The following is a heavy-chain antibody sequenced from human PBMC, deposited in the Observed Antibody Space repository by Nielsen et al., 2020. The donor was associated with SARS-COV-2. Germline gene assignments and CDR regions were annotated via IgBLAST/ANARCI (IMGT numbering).Heavy chain of an antibody. V-gene: IGHV3-66*01. CDR2: IYSGGST. D-gene: IGHD5-12*01. CDR3: TGGYDSSGCYYYYYMDV. CDR1: GFTVSSNY. Sequence: GESLKISCAASGFTVSSNYMSWVRQAPGKGLEWVSVIYSGGSTYYADSVKGRFTISRDNSKNTLYLQMNSLRAEDTAVYYCTGGYDSSGCYYYYYMDVWGKGTTVTVSS. J-gene: IGHJ6*03.